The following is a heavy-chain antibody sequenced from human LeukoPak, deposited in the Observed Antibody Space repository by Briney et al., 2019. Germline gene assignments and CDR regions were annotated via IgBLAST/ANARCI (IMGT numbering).Heavy chain of an antibody. D-gene: IGHD6-6*01. V-gene: IGHV4-38-2*02. CDR1: RYSISSGFY. J-gene: IGHJ4*02. Sequence: SETLSLTCTVSRYSISSGFYWGWIRQPPGKGLEWIAIINHSGSTDYNPSLKSRVSISVDTSKNRFSLKLTSVTAADTAVYYCVRGGIYTSSSDFEFWGQGTLVTVSS. CDR2: INHSGST. CDR3: VRGGIYTSSSDFEF.